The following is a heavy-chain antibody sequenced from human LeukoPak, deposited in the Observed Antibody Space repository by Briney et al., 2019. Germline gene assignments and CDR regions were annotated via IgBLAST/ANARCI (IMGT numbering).Heavy chain of an antibody. Sequence: GGSLSLSCPASGFTLSSYGMSWVRQAPGKGREGVATIKQEGSEKYYVDSVKGRFTISRDNSKNTLYLQLNSLRAEDTAVYYCARDSTYYYDSGSSGPHYFDNWGQGTLVTVSS. CDR2: IKQEGSEK. J-gene: IGHJ4*02. V-gene: IGHV3-7*01. CDR1: GFTLSSYG. CDR3: ARDSTYYYDSGSSGPHYFDN. D-gene: IGHD3-10*01.